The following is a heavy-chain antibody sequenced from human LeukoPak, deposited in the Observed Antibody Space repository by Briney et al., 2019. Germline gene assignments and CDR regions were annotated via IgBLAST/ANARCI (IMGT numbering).Heavy chain of an antibody. Sequence: SVKVSCKASGGTFSSYAISWVRQAPGQGLEWMGGIIPILGTANYAQKFQGRVTMTTDTSTRTAYMELRSLRSDDTAVYYCASSYSSGWYSFDYWGQGTLVTVSS. CDR1: GGTFSSYA. V-gene: IGHV1-69*10. D-gene: IGHD6-19*01. J-gene: IGHJ4*02. CDR3: ASSYSSGWYSFDY. CDR2: IIPILGTA.